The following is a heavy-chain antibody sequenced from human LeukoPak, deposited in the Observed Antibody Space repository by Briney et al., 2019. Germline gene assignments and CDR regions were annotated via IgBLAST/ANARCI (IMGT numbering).Heavy chain of an antibody. V-gene: IGHV4-59*12. D-gene: IGHD3-9*01. CDR1: GGSISSYY. CDR2: IYYSGST. J-gene: IGHJ6*03. CDR3: ARGTFDWLGYYYYMDV. Sequence: SETLSLTCTVSGGSISSYYWSWIRQPPGKGLEWNGYIYYSGSTNYNPSLKSRVTMSVDTSKNQFSLKLSSVTAADTAVYYCARGTFDWLGYYYYMDVWGKGTTVTISS.